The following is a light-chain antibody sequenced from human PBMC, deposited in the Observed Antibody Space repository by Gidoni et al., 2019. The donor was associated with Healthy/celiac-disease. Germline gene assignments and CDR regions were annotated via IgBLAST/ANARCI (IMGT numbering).Light chain of an antibody. CDR1: QSISSW. CDR3: QQYNSYPST. Sequence: DIQMTQSPSTLSASVGDRVTITCRASQSISSWLAWYQQKPGKAPKLLIYKASSFESGVPSRFSGSGSVTEFTLTISSLQPDDFATYYCQQYNSYPSTFGQGTKVEIK. J-gene: IGKJ1*01. V-gene: IGKV1-5*03. CDR2: KAS.